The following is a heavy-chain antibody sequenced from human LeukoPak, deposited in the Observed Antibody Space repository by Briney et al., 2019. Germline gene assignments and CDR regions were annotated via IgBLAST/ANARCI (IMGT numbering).Heavy chain of an antibody. Sequence: ASVTVSFKASGYTFTSYYMHWVRQPPGQGLEWMGIINPSDGSTSYAQKFQGRVTMTRDTTTSTVYMELSRLRSEDTAVYYCAGGAVAGALDAFDIWGQGTMVTVSS. CDR2: INPSDGST. J-gene: IGHJ3*02. D-gene: IGHD6-19*01. CDR1: GYTFTSYY. V-gene: IGHV1-46*01. CDR3: AGGAVAGALDAFDI.